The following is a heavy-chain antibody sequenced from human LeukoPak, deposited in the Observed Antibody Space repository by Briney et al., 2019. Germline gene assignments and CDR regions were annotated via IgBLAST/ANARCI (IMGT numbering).Heavy chain of an antibody. D-gene: IGHD1-26*01. Sequence: GGSLRLSCAASGFTFDDYGMSWVRQGPGKGLEWVSGINWNGGNTGYADSVRGRFTIFRDNAKNSLYLEMDSLRVEDTALYYCARTSDGNWFDPWGQGTLVTVSS. CDR2: INWNGGNT. J-gene: IGHJ5*02. CDR1: GFTFDDYG. CDR3: ARTSDGNWFDP. V-gene: IGHV3-20*04.